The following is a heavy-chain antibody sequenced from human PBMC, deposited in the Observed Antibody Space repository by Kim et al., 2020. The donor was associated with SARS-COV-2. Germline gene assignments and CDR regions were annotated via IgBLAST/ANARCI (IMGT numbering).Heavy chain of an antibody. D-gene: IGHD3-16*01. CDR1: GGSISSYY. Sequence: SETLSLTCTVSGGSISSYYWSWIRQPPGKGLEWIGYIYYSGSTNYNPSLKSRVTISVDTSKNQFSLKLSSVTAADTAVYYCARDGDFGGRVSGFDYWGQGTLVTVSS. J-gene: IGHJ4*02. CDR2: IYYSGST. V-gene: IGHV4-59*01. CDR3: ARDGDFGGRVSGFDY.